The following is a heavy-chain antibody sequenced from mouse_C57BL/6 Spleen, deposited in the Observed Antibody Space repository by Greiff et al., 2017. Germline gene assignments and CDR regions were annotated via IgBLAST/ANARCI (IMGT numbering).Heavy chain of an antibody. V-gene: IGHV1-39*01. D-gene: IGHD2-2*01. Sequence: EVQLQQSGPELVKPGASVKISCKASGYSFTDYNMNWVKQSNGKSLEWIGVLNPNYGTTSYNQKFKGKATLTVDQSSSTAYMQLNSLTSEDSAVYYCASPGGGSTMVTAPFAYWGQGTLVTVSA. J-gene: IGHJ3*01. CDR1: GYSFTDYN. CDR2: LNPNYGTT. CDR3: ASPGGGSTMVTAPFAY.